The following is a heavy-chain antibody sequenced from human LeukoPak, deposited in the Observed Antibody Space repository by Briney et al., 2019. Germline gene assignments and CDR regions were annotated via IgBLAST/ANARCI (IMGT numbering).Heavy chain of an antibody. V-gene: IGHV3-74*03. CDR1: GFTFSRYW. CDR2: LDVDGSGT. J-gene: IGHJ5*02. Sequence: GGSLRLSCAASGFTFSRYWMHWVRQAPGKGLVWVSRLDVDGSGTEYADSVKGRFTISRDNAKNTLYLQMNSLSAEDTAVYYCARDPSAAGGWFDPWGQGTLVTVSS. D-gene: IGHD3-10*01. CDR3: ARDPSAAGGWFDP.